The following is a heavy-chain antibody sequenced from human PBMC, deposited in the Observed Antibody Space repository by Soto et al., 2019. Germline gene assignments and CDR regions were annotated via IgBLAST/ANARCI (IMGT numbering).Heavy chain of an antibody. CDR2: ITYEGSHR. CDR1: GFDFNKFG. D-gene: IGHD6-19*01. V-gene: IGHV3-30*18. CDR3: AKDVTVAGAPIYNTGLDV. Sequence: QGQLVQSGGGLVQPGRSLRLSYAASGFDFNKFGLHWVRQTPGKGLEWVAFITYEGSHRDHADSVKGRFTVSRDNSKNMLYLQMDSLRPEDTAVYYCAKDVTVAGAPIYNTGLDVWGQGTTVTVTS. J-gene: IGHJ6*02.